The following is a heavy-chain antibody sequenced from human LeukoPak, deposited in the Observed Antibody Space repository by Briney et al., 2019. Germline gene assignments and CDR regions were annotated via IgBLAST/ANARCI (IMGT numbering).Heavy chain of an antibody. Sequence: PSETLSLTYTVSGGSISSYYWSWIRQPAGKGLEWIGRIYTSGSTNYNPSLKSRVTMSVDTSKNQFSLKLSSVTAADTAVYYCARTSSNYYDSPGREARYNWFDPWGQGTLVTVSS. CDR1: GGSISSYY. CDR2: IYTSGST. D-gene: IGHD3-22*01. J-gene: IGHJ5*02. V-gene: IGHV4-4*07. CDR3: ARTSSNYYDSPGREARYNWFDP.